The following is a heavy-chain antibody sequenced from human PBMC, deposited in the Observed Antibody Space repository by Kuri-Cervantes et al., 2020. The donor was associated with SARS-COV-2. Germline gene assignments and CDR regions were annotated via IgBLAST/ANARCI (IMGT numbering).Heavy chain of an antibody. CDR3: ARLGVSGGSYADFDY. V-gene: IGHV4-38-2*02. Sequence: GSLRLSCTVSGYSISSGYYWGWIRQPPGKGLEWIGSIYHSGSTYYNPSLKSRVTISVDTSKNQFSLKLSSVTAADTAVYYCARLGVSGGSYADFDYWGQGTLVTVSS. CDR2: IYHSGST. J-gene: IGHJ4*02. D-gene: IGHD1-26*01. CDR1: GYSISSGYY.